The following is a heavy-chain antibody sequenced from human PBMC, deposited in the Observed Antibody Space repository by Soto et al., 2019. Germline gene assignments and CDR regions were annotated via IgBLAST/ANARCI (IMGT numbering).Heavy chain of an antibody. V-gene: IGHV3-11*03. CDR1: GFTFSDFY. J-gene: IGHJ4*02. Sequence: PGGSLRLSCAASGFTFSDFYLSWIRQAPGKGLEWVSYISSSSSYINYADSVKGRFTISRDNAKNSLFLQMDSLRAEDTAVYYCARHSEYSSSSPFDYWGQGTLVTVSS. D-gene: IGHD6-6*01. CDR2: ISSSSSYI. CDR3: ARHSEYSSSSPFDY.